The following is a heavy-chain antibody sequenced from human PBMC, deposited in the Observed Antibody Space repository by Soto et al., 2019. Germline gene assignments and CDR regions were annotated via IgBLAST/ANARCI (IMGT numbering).Heavy chain of an antibody. CDR2: INPSGGYT. D-gene: IGHD4-17*01. CDR3: ARVYGGNHQSQFDY. CDR1: GYTFTSYY. J-gene: IGHJ4*02. Sequence: ASVKVSCKASGYTFTSYYMNWVRQAPGQGLEWLGIINPSGGYTTYAQRFLGRVTMTSDTSTSTVHMELGSLTSEDTAVYYCARVYGGNHQSQFDYWGQGTLVTVSS. V-gene: IGHV1-46*01.